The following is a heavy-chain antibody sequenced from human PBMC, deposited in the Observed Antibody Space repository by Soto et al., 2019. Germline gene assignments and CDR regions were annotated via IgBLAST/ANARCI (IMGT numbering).Heavy chain of an antibody. CDR3: ASWYSSTWSNFDH. CDR2: VNHRGST. CDR1: GGSFSDHY. J-gene: IGHJ4*02. V-gene: IGHV4-34*01. D-gene: IGHD2-2*01. Sequence: QVQLQQWGAGLLKPSETLSLTCAVYGGSFSDHYWSWIRQPPGKGLEWIGEVNHRGSTNYNPSLKSRVTISADTSKNQFSLKVSSVTAADTAVYYCASWYSSTWSNFDHWGQGILVTVSS.